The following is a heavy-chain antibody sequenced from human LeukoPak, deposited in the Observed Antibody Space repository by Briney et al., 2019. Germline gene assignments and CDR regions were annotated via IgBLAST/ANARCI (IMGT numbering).Heavy chain of an antibody. CDR2: INPNSGGT. J-gene: IGHJ4*02. Sequence: ASVKVSCKASGYTFTGYYMHWVRQAPGQGLEWMGWINPNSGGTNYAQKFQGRVTMTRDTSISTAYMELSRLRSDDTAVYYCARDRDFWSGYSSQYYFDYWGQGILVTVSS. D-gene: IGHD3-3*01. V-gene: IGHV1-2*02. CDR3: ARDRDFWSGYSSQYYFDY. CDR1: GYTFTGYY.